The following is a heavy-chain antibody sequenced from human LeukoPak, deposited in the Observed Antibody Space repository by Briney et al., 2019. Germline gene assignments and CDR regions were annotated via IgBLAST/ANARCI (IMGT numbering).Heavy chain of an antibody. V-gene: IGHV3-7*01. CDR3: AKDRGSGSLDY. J-gene: IGHJ4*02. CDR2: IKEGGSAK. D-gene: IGHD3-10*01. Sequence: GGSLRLSCAAAGFTFSSYCMAWVRQAPGKGLEWVANIKEGGSAKYYADSVKGRFTISRDNSKNTLYLQMNSLRAEDTAVYYCAKDRGSGSLDYWGQGTLVTVSS. CDR1: GFTFSSYC.